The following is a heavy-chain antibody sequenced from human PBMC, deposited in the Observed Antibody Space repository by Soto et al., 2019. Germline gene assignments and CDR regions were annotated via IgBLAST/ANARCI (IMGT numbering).Heavy chain of an antibody. J-gene: IGHJ6*02. Sequence: QVQLQESGPGLVKPSETLSLTCTVSGGSISSYYWSWIRQPPGKGLEWIGYIYYSGSTNYNPSLKSRVTISVDTSKNQFSLKLSSVTAADTAVYYCARDKTIFGENGMDVWGQGTTVTVSS. CDR3: ARDKTIFGENGMDV. CDR2: IYYSGST. D-gene: IGHD3-3*01. V-gene: IGHV4-59*01. CDR1: GGSISSYY.